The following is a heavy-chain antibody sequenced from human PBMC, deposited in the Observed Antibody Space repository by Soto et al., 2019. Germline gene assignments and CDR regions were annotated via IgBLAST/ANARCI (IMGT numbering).Heavy chain of an antibody. CDR1: GYTFTSYD. CDR2: MNPNSGNT. Sequence: GASGKVSCKASGYTFTSYDINWVRQATGQGLEWMGWMNPNSGNTGYAQKLQGRVAMTRNTSISTAYMELSSLRSEDTAVYYCARSRRALGYCSSTSCYIILEIWGRGTLVTVSS. V-gene: IGHV1-8*01. J-gene: IGHJ4*02. CDR3: ARSRRALGYCSSTSCYIILEI. D-gene: IGHD2-2*01.